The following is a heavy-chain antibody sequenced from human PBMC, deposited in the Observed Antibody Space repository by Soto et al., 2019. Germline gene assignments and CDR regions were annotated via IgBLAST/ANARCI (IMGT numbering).Heavy chain of an antibody. CDR3: AKDPRDYGDYIGRGYFDY. J-gene: IGHJ4*02. D-gene: IGHD4-17*01. Sequence: PGGSLSLSCAASGFTFSSYAMSWVRQAPGKGLEWVSAISGSGGSTYYADSVKGRFTISRDNSKNTLYLQMNSLRAEDTAVYYCAKDPRDYGDYIGRGYFDYWGQGTLVTVSS. CDR2: ISGSGGST. CDR1: GFTFSSYA. V-gene: IGHV3-23*01.